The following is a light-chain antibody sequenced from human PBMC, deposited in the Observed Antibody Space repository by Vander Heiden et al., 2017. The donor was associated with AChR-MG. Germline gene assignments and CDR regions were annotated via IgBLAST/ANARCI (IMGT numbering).Light chain of an antibody. Sequence: DIQMTQSPSTLSASVGDRVTITSRTSQGIRSWLAWYQQKPGKAPKLLIYKASSLESGVPARFSGSGSGTEFTLTISSLQPDDFATYYCQQYNSYPPTFGQGTKVEIK. J-gene: IGKJ1*01. CDR2: KAS. CDR3: QQYNSYPPT. CDR1: QGIRSW. V-gene: IGKV1-5*03.